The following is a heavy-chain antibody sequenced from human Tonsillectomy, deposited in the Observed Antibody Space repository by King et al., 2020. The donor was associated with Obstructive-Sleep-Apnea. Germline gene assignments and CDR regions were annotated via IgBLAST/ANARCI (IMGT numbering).Heavy chain of an antibody. D-gene: IGHD5-12*01. V-gene: IGHV3-23*04. Sequence: VQLVESGGGLVQPGGSLRLSCAASGFTFSSYAMSWVRQAPGKGLEWVSAISGSGGSTYYADSVKGRFTISRDNSKNTLYLQMNSLRAEDTAVYYCAKVQSGYVPRTPASDYWGQGTLVTVSS. CDR3: AKVQSGYVPRTPASDY. CDR1: GFTFSSYA. CDR2: ISGSGGST. J-gene: IGHJ4*02.